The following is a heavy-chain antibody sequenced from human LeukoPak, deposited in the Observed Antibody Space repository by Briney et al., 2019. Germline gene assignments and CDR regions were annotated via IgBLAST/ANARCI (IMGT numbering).Heavy chain of an antibody. CDR2: INHSGST. CDR1: GVSFSGHY. CDR3: ARGFNAVAEGLSGMDV. D-gene: IGHD2-8*01. J-gene: IGHJ6*04. V-gene: IGHV4-34*01. Sequence: AETLSLTCAVYGVSFSGHYGSWLRQPPGKGLEWIGEINHSGSTNYNPSLKSRVTISVDTSKDQFSLKLCSVTAADTAVDYCARGFNAVAEGLSGMDVWGKGTTVTVSS.